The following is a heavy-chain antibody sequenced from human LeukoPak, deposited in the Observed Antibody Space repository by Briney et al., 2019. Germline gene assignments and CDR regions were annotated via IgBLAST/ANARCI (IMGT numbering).Heavy chain of an antibody. J-gene: IGHJ3*02. CDR3: AKDTVFSYYDNNGSYAFDM. D-gene: IGHD3-22*01. CDR2: ISGSGGST. CDR1: GFTFSSNA. Sequence: GGSLRLSCAASGFTFSSNAMSWVRQAPGKGLEWVAGISGSGGSTYYADSVKGRFTISRDNSKNTLYLQMNSLRAEDTAVYSCAKDTVFSYYDNNGSYAFDMWGQGTMVTVSS. V-gene: IGHV3-23*01.